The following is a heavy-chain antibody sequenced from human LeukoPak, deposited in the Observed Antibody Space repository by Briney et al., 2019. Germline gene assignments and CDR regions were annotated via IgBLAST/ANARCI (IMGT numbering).Heavy chain of an antibody. V-gene: IGHV1-18*01. CDR1: GYTFTSFG. Sequence: ASVKVSCKASGYTFTSFGVSWVRQAPGQGLEWMEWISAYNGNTNYAQKLQGRVTMTRDTSISTAYMELSSLKSDDTAVYYCARSRGSGSYSTYYGMDVWGQGTTVTGSS. CDR3: ARSRGSGSYSTYYGMDV. J-gene: IGHJ6*02. D-gene: IGHD3-10*01. CDR2: ISAYNGNT.